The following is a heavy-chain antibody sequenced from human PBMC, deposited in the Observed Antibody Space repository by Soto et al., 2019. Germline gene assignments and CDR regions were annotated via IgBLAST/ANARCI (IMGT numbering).Heavy chain of an antibody. CDR3: ARERTVTTSRYFDY. V-gene: IGHV1-18*01. Sequence: ASVKVSCKASGYTFTSYGISWVRQAPGQGLEWMGWISAYNGNTNYAQKLQGRVTMTTDTSTGTAYMELRSLRSDDTAVYYCARERTVTTSRYFDYWGQGTLVTVSS. D-gene: IGHD4-17*01. CDR1: GYTFTSYG. CDR2: ISAYNGNT. J-gene: IGHJ4*02.